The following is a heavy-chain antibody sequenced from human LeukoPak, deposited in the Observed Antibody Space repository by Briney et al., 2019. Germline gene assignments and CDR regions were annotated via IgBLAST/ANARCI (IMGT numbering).Heavy chain of an antibody. D-gene: IGHD3-22*01. V-gene: IGHV3-7*01. CDR2: LNEDGSEK. CDR1: GYSISSGYY. Sequence: PSETLSLTCTVSGYSISSGYYRGWIRQPPGKGLEWVANLNEDGSEKFYVDSVKGRFTISRDNAKNSLYLQMNSLRAEDTAVYFCARYYYDSSGYYYFDYWGQGTLVTVSS. J-gene: IGHJ4*02. CDR3: ARYYYDSSGYYYFDY.